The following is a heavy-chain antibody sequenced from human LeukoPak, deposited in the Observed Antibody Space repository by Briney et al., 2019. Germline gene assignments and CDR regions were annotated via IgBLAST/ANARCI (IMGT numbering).Heavy chain of an antibody. CDR2: IYYSGST. J-gene: IGHJ4*02. CDR3: ARSTGPIDY. CDR1: GGSISSSSYY. V-gene: IGHV4-39*01. D-gene: IGHD1-1*01. Sequence: RTSETLSLTCTVSGGSISSSSYYWGWIRQPPGKGLEWIGSIYYSGSTYYNPSLKSRVTISVDTSKNQISLQLNSVTPEDTAVYYCARSTGPIDYWGQGTLVTVSS.